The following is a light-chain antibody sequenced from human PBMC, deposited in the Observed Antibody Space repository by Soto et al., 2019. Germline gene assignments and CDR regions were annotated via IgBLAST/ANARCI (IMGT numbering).Light chain of an antibody. CDR2: GAS. CDR3: VHYTYWPLT. Sequence: VVMTQSPLSLPVTLGQPASISCRSSQSLGDSEGDWRVDWFQQRPGQSPRRLIYGASKRDCGVSDRFSGSGSGTEYTLILSSVQAEDLGVYYYVHYTYWPLTFGQGTKLEIK. CDR1: QSLGDSEGDWR. V-gene: IGKV2-30*01. J-gene: IGKJ2*01.